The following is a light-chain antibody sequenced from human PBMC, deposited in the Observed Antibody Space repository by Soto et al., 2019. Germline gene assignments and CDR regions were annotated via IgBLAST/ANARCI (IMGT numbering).Light chain of an antibody. J-gene: IGLJ3*02. V-gene: IGLV2-14*01. CDR3: SSYASSSTWV. CDR1: GSDVGGYNF. CDR2: QVS. Sequence: QSALPQPAAVSWSPGQSITISCTGTGSDVGGYNFVSWYQQHPGKAPKLRISQVSNRPSGVSNRFSGSKSGNTASLTIFGLLAEDEADYYCSSYASSSTWVFGVGTKLTVL.